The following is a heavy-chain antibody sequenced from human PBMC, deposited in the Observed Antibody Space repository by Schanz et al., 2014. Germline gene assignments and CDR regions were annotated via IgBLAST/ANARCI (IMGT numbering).Heavy chain of an antibody. CDR1: EFTFSSYK. V-gene: IGHV3-23*04. D-gene: IGHD3-22*01. J-gene: IGHJ4*02. CDR3: AKDPSHGDYDYYFDY. Sequence: EVQLVESGGGLVKPGGSLRLSCEASEFTFSSYKMNWVRQAPGKGLEWVSAISGSGGSTYYADSVKGRFTISRDNSKNTLYLQMNSLRAEYTAVYYCAKDPSHGDYDYYFDYWGQGTLVTVSS. CDR2: ISGSGGST.